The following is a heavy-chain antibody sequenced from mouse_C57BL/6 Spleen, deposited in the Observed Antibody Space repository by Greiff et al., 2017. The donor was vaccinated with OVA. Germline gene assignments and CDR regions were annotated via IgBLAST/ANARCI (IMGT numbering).Heavy chain of an antibody. CDR1: GYTFTSYW. D-gene: IGHD2-4*01. J-gene: IGHJ2*01. V-gene: IGHV1-64*01. CDR2: IHPNSGST. Sequence: QVQLQQPGAELVKPGASVKLSCKASGYTFTSYWMHWVKQRPGQGLEWIGMIHPNSGSTNYNEKFKSKATLTVDKSSSTAYMQLGSLTSEDSAVYYCARSGDYDQGFDYWGQGTTLTVSS. CDR3: ARSGDYDQGFDY.